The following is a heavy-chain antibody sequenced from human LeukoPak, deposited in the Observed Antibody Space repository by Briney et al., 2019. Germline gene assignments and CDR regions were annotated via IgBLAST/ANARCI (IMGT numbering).Heavy chain of an antibody. V-gene: IGHV4-59*01. CDR3: ARSGNVDGAFDI. CDR2: IYYSGST. J-gene: IGHJ3*02. Sequence: SETLSLTCTVSGGSISSYYWSWIRQPPGKGLEWIGYIYYSGSTNYNPSLKSRVTISVDTSKNQFSLKLSSVTAADTAVYYCARSGNVDGAFDIWGQGTMVTVSS. D-gene: IGHD3-10*01. CDR1: GGSISSYY.